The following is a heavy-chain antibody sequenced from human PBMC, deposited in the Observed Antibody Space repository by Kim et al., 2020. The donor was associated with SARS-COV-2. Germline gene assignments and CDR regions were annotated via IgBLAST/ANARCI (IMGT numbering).Heavy chain of an antibody. J-gene: IGHJ6*02. CDR2: ISYDGSNK. CDR1: GFTFSTYG. CDR3: ALGKGGSYYYGMDV. Sequence: GGSLRLSCAASGFTFSTYGMHWVRQAPGKGLEWVAVISYDGSNKYYADSVKGRFTISRDNSKNTLYLQMNSLRAEDTAVYYCALGKGGSYYYGMDVWGQGTTVTVSS. V-gene: IGHV3-30*03. D-gene: IGHD1-26*01.